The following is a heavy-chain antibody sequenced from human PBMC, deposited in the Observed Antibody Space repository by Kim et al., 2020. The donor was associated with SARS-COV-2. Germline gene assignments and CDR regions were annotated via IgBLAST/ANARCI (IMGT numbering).Heavy chain of an antibody. V-gene: IGHV1-3*01. D-gene: IGHD2-15*01. CDR2: INAGNGNT. J-gene: IGHJ4*02. CDR3: ARAVGVVAATPFRVDY. CDR1: GYTFTSYA. Sequence: ASVKVSCKASGYTFTSYAMHWVRQAPGQRLEWMGWINAGNGNTKYSQKFQGRVTITRDTSASTAYMELSSLRSEDTAVYYCARAVGVVAATPFRVDYWGQGTLVTVSS.